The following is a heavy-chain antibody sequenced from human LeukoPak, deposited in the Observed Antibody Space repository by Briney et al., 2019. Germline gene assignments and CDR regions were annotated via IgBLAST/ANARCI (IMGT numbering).Heavy chain of an antibody. CDR2: INHSGST. CDR1: GGSFSGYY. D-gene: IGHD6-6*01. Sequence: ASETLSLTCAVYGGSFSGYYWSWIRQPPGKGLEWIGEINHSGSTNYNPSLKSRVTISVDTSKNQFSLKLSSVTAADTAVYYCARGRRPYWGRGTLVTVSS. V-gene: IGHV4-34*01. CDR3: ARGRRPY. J-gene: IGHJ4*02.